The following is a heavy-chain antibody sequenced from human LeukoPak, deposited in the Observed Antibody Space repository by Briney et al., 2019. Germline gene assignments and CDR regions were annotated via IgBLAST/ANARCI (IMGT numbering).Heavy chain of an antibody. J-gene: IGHJ6*02. CDR3: ARQGTTSPQHYFYYYGMDV. Sequence: SETLSLTCTVSGGSISISNYYWGWIRQPPGRGLEWFGSIYYSGSTYYNPSLKSRVTISVDTSKNQFSLKLSSVTAADTAVYCCARQGTTSPQHYFYYYGMDVWGQGTTVTVSS. V-gene: IGHV4-39*01. D-gene: IGHD2-2*01. CDR1: GGSISISNYY. CDR2: IYYSGST.